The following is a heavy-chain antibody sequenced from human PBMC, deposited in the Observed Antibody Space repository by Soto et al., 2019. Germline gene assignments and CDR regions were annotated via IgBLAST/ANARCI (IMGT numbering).Heavy chain of an antibody. CDR1: GGSISSGDYY. Sequence: TSETLSVTCTVSGGSISSGDYYWSWIRQPPGKGLEWIGYIYYSGSTYYNPSLKSRVTISVDTSKNQFSLKLSSVTAADTAVYYCARGLGYYYDSSGYYWGNWFDPWGQGTLVTVSS. V-gene: IGHV4-30-4*01. D-gene: IGHD3-22*01. CDR2: IYYSGST. CDR3: ARGLGYYYDSSGYYWGNWFDP. J-gene: IGHJ5*02.